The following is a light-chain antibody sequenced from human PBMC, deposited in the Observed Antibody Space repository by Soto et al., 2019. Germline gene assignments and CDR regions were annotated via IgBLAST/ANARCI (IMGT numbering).Light chain of an antibody. Sequence: QSVLTQPPSESGTPGQRVTISCSGSSSNIGSNYVYWYQQLPGTAPKLLIYRSNQRPSGVPDRFSGSKSGTSASLAISGLRSEDEADYYCATWDDSLVVFGGGTQLTVL. J-gene: IGLJ2*01. V-gene: IGLV1-47*01. CDR2: RSN. CDR3: ATWDDSLVV. CDR1: SSNIGSNY.